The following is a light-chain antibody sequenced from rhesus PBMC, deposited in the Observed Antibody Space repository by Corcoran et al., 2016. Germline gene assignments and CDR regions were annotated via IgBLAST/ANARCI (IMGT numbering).Light chain of an antibody. CDR1: QSFSSC. Sequence: DIQMTQSPSSLFASVGDSVTITCRASQSFSSCLAWYQQQPGKAPKLLMYGASSLQSGVPSRLSGSKSGTDFTLTISSLQPEDIASYYCQQYYSDPLTFGGGSKVEIK. V-gene: IGKV1-46*01. CDR3: QQYYSDPLT. CDR2: GAS. J-gene: IGKJ4*01.